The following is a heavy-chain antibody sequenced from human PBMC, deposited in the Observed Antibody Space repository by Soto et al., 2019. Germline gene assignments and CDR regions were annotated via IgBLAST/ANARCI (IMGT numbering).Heavy chain of an antibody. CDR2: IGGRGGST. CDR3: AKQGDYDFWSPSNNWFDP. CDR1: GFSFSSYA. Sequence: EVQLLESGGGFVQPGGSLRLSCAASGFSFSSYAMTWVRQAPGKGLEWVSTIGGRGGSTYHADSVKGRFTISRDNSKNTVYLQMNSLRADDTAVYYCAKQGDYDFWSPSNNWFDPWGQGTLVTVSS. V-gene: IGHV3-23*01. J-gene: IGHJ5*02. D-gene: IGHD3-3*01.